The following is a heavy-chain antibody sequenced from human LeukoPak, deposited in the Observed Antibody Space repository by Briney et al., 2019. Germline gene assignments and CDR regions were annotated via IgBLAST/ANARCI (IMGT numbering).Heavy chain of an antibody. CDR2: IYYSGST. Sequence: SETLSLTCTVSGGSISSYYWNWIRQPPGKGLEWIGSIYYSGSTYYNPSLKSRVTISVDTSKNQFSLKLSSVTAADTAVYYCARRMVRGVPTGYDAFDIWGQGTMVTVSS. V-gene: IGHV4-59*08. D-gene: IGHD3-10*01. CDR1: GGSISSYY. J-gene: IGHJ3*02. CDR3: ARRMVRGVPTGYDAFDI.